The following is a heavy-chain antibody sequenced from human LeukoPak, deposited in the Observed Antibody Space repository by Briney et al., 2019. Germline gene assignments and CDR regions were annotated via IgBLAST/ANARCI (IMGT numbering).Heavy chain of an antibody. Sequence: ASVKVSCKTSGYTFTSYGISWVRQAPGQGLEWMGWISAYNGNTNYAQKLQGRVTMTTDTSTSTAYMGLRSLRSDDTAVYYCAREKAPWVAKEYSSGWQRPYFDYWGQGTLVTVSS. CDR3: AREKAPWVAKEYSSGWQRPYFDY. V-gene: IGHV1-18*01. CDR1: GYTFTSYG. CDR2: ISAYNGNT. D-gene: IGHD6-19*01. J-gene: IGHJ4*02.